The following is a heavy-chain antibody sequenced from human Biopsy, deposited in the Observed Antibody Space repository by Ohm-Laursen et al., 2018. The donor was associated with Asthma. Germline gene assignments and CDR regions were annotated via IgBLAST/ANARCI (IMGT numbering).Heavy chain of an antibody. CDR1: GFTFGDYW. CDR3: ARTFHFWSPYHAEHYQL. J-gene: IGHJ1*01. V-gene: IGHV3-7*01. Sequence: SLRISCAASGFTFGDYWMSWVRQVPGKGLEWVANIKHDGTEKNHVDSLKGRFTISRDNAKSSLYLQMNSLRAEDTAVYYCARTFHFWSPYHAEHYQLWGQGTLVTVPS. CDR2: IKHDGTEK. D-gene: IGHD3-3*02.